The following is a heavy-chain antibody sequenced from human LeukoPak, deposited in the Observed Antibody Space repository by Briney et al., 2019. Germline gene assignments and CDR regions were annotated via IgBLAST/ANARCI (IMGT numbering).Heavy chain of an antibody. CDR1: GFTFSSYA. CDR2: ISYDGSNK. Sequence: PGGSLRLSCAASGFTFSSYAMHWVRQAPGKGLEWVAVISYDGSNKYYADSVKGRFTISRDNSKNTLYLQMNSLRAEDTAVYYCAREGYYEGAFDIWGQGTMVTVSS. D-gene: IGHD3-22*01. CDR3: AREGYYEGAFDI. V-gene: IGHV3-30-3*01. J-gene: IGHJ3*02.